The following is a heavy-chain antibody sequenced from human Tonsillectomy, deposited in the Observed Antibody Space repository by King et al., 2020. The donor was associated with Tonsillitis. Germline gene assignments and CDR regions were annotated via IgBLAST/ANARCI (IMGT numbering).Heavy chain of an antibody. CDR2: IYTSGST. CDR1: GGSISSGIYY. J-gene: IGHJ5*02. CDR3: AREYYKFSFDP. D-gene: IGHD3/OR15-3a*01. Sequence: QLQESGPGLVKPSKTLSLTCTVSGGSISSGIYYWRWIRQPAGQGLEWIGRIYTSGSTNINSSLKSRVTISVDTSKNQISLRLTSVTAADTAVYYCAREYYKFSFDPWGQGTLVTVSS. V-gene: IGHV4-61*02.